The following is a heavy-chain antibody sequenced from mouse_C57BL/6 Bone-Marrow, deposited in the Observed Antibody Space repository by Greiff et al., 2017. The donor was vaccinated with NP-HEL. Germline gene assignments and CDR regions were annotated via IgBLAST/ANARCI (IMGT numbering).Heavy chain of an antibody. J-gene: IGHJ3*01. CDR1: GFTFSDYG. CDR3: ARTGGYYIWFAY. CDR2: ISSGSSTI. V-gene: IGHV5-17*01. Sequence: EVKLMESGGGLVKPGGSLKLSCAASGFTFSDYGMHWVRQAPEKGLEWVANISSGSSTIYYADTVKGRFTISRDNTKNTMVLQMTSLRSEDTAMYYCARTGGYYIWFAYWGQGTLVTVSA. D-gene: IGHD2-3*01.